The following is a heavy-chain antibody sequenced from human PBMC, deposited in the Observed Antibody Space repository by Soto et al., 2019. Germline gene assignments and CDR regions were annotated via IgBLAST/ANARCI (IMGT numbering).Heavy chain of an antibody. V-gene: IGHV3-23*01. CDR3: AKDVCSSTSCYGHVPLSGFDY. CDR2: ISGSGGST. J-gene: IGHJ4*02. D-gene: IGHD2-2*01. CDR1: GFTFSSYA. Sequence: EVQLLESGGGLVQPGGSLRLSCAASGFTFSSYAMSWVRQAPGKGLEWVSAISGSGGSTYYADSVKGRFTISRDNSKNRLYLQMNSLRAEDTAVYYCAKDVCSSTSCYGHVPLSGFDYWGQGTLVTVSS.